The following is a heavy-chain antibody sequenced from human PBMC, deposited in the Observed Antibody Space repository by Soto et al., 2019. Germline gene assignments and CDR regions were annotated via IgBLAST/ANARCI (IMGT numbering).Heavy chain of an antibody. Sequence: SETLSLTCTDSGGPFPNGGYYWSWIRQEPGKGLEWIGYTHYSGDTSYNPSLRSRVTISTDTSKTQFSLRLRSVTSADTAVYYCARGDSQVSSVFDYWGQGMLVTVPQ. CDR1: GGPFPNGGYY. CDR3: ARGDSQVSSVFDY. D-gene: IGHD3-16*01. J-gene: IGHJ4*02. V-gene: IGHV4-31*03. CDR2: THYSGDT.